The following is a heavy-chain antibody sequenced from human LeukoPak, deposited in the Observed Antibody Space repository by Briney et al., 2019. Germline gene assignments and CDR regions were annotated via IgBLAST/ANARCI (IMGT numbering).Heavy chain of an antibody. CDR2: LNPNSGGT. Sequence: ASVKVSCKASGYTFTAYYIHWVRHAPGQGLEWMGWLNPNSGGTNSAQNFQGRVTMTRDTSISTAYMEVSRLTSDDTAVYFCARVKAYGGAGDFDYWGQGTLVTVSS. V-gene: IGHV1-2*02. D-gene: IGHD3-10*01. CDR3: ARVKAYGGAGDFDY. CDR1: GYTFTAYY. J-gene: IGHJ4*02.